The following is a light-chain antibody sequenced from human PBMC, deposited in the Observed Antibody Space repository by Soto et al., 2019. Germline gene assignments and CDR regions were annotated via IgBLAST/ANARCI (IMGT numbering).Light chain of an antibody. V-gene: IGKV3-20*01. Sequence: EIVLKQSPGTLSLSPGEGATLSCRASKSISSSYLAWYQQKPGQAPRLLIYGASGRATGIPDRFSGSGSGAWTDFSLTISRLEPDDFAVSYCQQYCSSPPYTFGQGTKLEI. CDR1: KSISSSY. J-gene: IGKJ2*01. CDR2: GAS. CDR3: QQYCSSPPYT.